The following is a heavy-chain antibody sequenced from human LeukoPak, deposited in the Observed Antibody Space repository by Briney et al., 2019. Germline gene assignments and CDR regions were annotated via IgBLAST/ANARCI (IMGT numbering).Heavy chain of an antibody. CDR3: AKDPRVWFGELFMEDDAFDI. V-gene: IGHV3-23*01. D-gene: IGHD3-10*01. J-gene: IGHJ3*02. CDR1: GLTFSSYG. Sequence: PGGSLRLSCAASGLTFSSYGMSWVRQAPGKGLEWVSAISGSGGSTYYADSVKGRFTISRDNSKNTLYLQMNSLRAEDTAVYYCAKDPRVWFGELFMEDDAFDIWGQGTMVTVSS. CDR2: ISGSGGST.